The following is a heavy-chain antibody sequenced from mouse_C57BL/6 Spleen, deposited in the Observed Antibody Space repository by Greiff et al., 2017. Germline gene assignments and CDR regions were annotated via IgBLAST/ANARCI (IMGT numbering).Heavy chain of an antibody. V-gene: IGHV1-69*01. J-gene: IGHJ2*01. CDR2: IDPSDSYT. CDR3: ARRGVTGPYFDY. CDR1: GYTFTSYW. Sequence: QVQLQQPGAELVMPGASVKLSCKASGYTFTSYWMHWVKQRPGQGLEWIGEIDPSDSYTNYNQKFKGKSTLTVDKSSSTAYMQRSSLTSEDSAVYYCARRGVTGPYFDYWGQGTTLTVSS. D-gene: IGHD4-1*01.